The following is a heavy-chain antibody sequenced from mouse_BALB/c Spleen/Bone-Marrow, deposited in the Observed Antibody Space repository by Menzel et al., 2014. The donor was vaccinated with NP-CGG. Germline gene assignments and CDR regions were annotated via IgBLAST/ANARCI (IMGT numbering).Heavy chain of an antibody. CDR2: INPSNGGT. J-gene: IGHJ4*01. CDR3: TRSRRAMDY. CDR1: GYTFTSYY. Sequence: QVQLQQSGAELVKPGASVKLSCKASGYTFTSYYIYWVKQRPGQGLEWIGEINPSNGGTNFNEKFKSKATLTVDKSSSTAFMQLSSRTAEDSAVYYCTRSRRAMDYWGQGTSATAAS. D-gene: IGHD2-12*01. V-gene: IGHV1S81*02.